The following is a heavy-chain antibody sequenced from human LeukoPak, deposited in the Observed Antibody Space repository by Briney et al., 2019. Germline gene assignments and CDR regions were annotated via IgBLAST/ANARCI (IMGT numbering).Heavy chain of an antibody. V-gene: IGHV3-23*01. Sequence: QPGGSLRLSCAASGFTFSSYAMSWVRQPPGKGLEWVPTIIGSGGGTYYADSVKGRFTISRDNSKNTLYLQMNSLRPEDTAVYYCAGYFCSGGSCYRYFDYWGQGTLVTVSS. J-gene: IGHJ4*02. CDR3: AGYFCSGGSCYRYFDY. CDR1: GFTFSSYA. CDR2: IIGSGGGT. D-gene: IGHD2-15*01.